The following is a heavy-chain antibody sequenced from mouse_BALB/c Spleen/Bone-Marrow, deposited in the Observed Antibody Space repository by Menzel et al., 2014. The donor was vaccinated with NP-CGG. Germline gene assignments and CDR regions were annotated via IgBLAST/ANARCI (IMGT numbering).Heavy chain of an antibody. CDR1: GYTFTSYW. CDR2: INPSTGYS. V-gene: IGHV1-7*01. CDR3: ATGTYYFDY. D-gene: IGHD4-1*01. J-gene: IGHJ2*01. Sequence: QVQLKESGAELAKPGASVQMPGKASGYTFTSYWLHWVKQRPGQGLEWIGYINPSTGYSEYNQKFKDKATLTTDKSSSTAYMQLSSLTSEDSAVYYCATGTYYFDYWGQGTTLTVSS.